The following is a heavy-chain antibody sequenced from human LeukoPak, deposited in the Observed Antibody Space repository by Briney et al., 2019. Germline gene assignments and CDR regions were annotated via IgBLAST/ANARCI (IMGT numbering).Heavy chain of an antibody. V-gene: IGHV4-39*07. CDR3: ARVLGTPPDY. Sequence: PSETLSLTCTVSGGSISSSSYYWGWIRQPPGKGLEWIGSIYYSGSTYYNPSLKSRVTISVDTSKNQFSLKLSSVTAADTAVYYCARVLGTPPDYWGQGTLVTVSS. CDR1: GGSISSSSYY. CDR2: IYYSGST. J-gene: IGHJ4*02.